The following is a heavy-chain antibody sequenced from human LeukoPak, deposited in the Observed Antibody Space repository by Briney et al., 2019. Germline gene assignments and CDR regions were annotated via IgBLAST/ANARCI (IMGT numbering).Heavy chain of an antibody. CDR3: ARRPIAARRYYYYGMDV. CDR2: IYYSGST. D-gene: IGHD6-6*01. V-gene: IGHV4-39*01. J-gene: IGHJ6*02. CDR1: GGSISSSSYY. Sequence: SETLSLTCTVSGGSISSSSYYWGWIPQPPGKGLEWIGSIYYSGSTYYNPSLKSRVTISVDTSKNQFSLKLSSVTAADTAVYYCARRPIAARRYYYYGMDVWGQGTTVTVSS.